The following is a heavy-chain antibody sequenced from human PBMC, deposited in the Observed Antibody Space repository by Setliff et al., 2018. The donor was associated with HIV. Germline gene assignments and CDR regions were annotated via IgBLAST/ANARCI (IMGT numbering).Heavy chain of an antibody. Sequence: SSETLSLTCTVSAASIRSHYWSWIRQSPGKGLEWIGNFCYTGSTDYNPSFKSRVTISLDKSNNQISLNLSLTSVTAADTAMYYCARRGKTENSYVLNWFDPWGQGILVTVSS. CDR1: AASIRSHY. J-gene: IGHJ5*02. CDR2: FCYTGST. D-gene: IGHD5-18*01. CDR3: ARRGKTENSYVLNWFDP. V-gene: IGHV4-59*11.